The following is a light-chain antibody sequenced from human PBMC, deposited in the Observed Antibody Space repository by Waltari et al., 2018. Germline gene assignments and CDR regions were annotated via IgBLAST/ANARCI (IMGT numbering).Light chain of an antibody. J-gene: IGKJ3*01. CDR3: QQVNSYPFT. V-gene: IGKV1-9*01. CDR2: AAS. CDR1: QDISSS. Sequence: DIQLTQSPSFLSASVGDRVTITCRASQDISSSFAWYQQKPGKAPKLLIYAASTFQSGVPSRFSGSGSGTECTLTISSLQPEDFATYYCQQVNSYPFTFGPGTKVDI.